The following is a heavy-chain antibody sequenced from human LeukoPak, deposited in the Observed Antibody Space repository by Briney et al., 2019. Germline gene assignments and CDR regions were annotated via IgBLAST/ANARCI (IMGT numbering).Heavy chain of an antibody. CDR1: GFTFSSYA. J-gene: IGHJ4*02. V-gene: IGHV3-23*01. CDR2: ISGSGGST. CDR3: AKGDRMVRALNFDY. Sequence: PGGSLRLSCAASGFTFSSYAMSWVRQAPGKGLEWVSAISGSGGSTYYADSVKGRFTISRDNSKNTLYLQMNSLRAEDTAVNYCAKGDRMVRALNFDYWGQGTLVTVSS. D-gene: IGHD3-10*01.